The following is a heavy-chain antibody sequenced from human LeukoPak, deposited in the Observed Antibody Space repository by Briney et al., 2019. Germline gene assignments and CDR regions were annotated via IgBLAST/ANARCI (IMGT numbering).Heavy chain of an antibody. J-gene: IGHJ3*02. D-gene: IGHD6-19*01. CDR3: ARRDSSGWYDGAFGI. CDR1: GYSFTSYW. Sequence: GESLKISCKGSGYSFTSYWIGWVRQMPGKGLEWMVILYPGDSDTRYSPSFQGQVTISADKSISTAYLQWSSLKASDTAMYYCARRDSSGWYDGAFGIWGQGTMVTVSS. V-gene: IGHV5-51*01. CDR2: LYPGDSDT.